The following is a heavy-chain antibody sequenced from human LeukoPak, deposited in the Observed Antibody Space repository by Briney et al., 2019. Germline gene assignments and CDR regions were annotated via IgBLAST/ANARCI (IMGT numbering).Heavy chain of an antibody. Sequence: ASVKVSCKASGYTFTGYYMHWVRQAPGQGLEWMGWINPNSGNTGYAQKFQGRVTMTRNTSISTAYMELSSLRSEDTAVYYCARGLTGRYYTLWAYYYYMDVWGKGTTVTISS. CDR3: ARGLTGRYYTLWAYYYYMDV. CDR2: INPNSGNT. V-gene: IGHV1-8*02. J-gene: IGHJ6*03. CDR1: GYTFTGYY. D-gene: IGHD3-3*01.